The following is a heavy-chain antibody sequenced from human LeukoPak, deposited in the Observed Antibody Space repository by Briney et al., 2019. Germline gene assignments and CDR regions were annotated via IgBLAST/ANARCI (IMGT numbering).Heavy chain of an antibody. CDR3: AKDSSSRPLYYFDY. V-gene: IGHV3-9*03. J-gene: IGHJ4*02. CDR2: ISWNSGSI. D-gene: IGHD6-13*01. Sequence: GGSLRLSCAASGFTFDDYAMHWVRQAPGKGLEWVSGISWNSGSIGYADSVKGRFTISRDNAKNSLYLQMNSLRAEDMALYYCAKDSSSRPLYYFDYWGQGTLVTVSS. CDR1: GFTFDDYA.